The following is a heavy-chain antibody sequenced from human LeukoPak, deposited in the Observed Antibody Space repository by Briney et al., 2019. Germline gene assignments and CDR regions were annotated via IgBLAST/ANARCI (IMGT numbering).Heavy chain of an antibody. Sequence: ASVKVPCKASGGTFSSYAMHWVRQAPGQRLEWMGWINAGNGNTKYSQKFQGRVTITRDTSASTAYMELSSLRSEDTAVYYCARGGGSDTIFGVVIGAHFDYWGQGTLVTVSS. CDR1: GGTFSSYA. CDR2: INAGNGNT. D-gene: IGHD3-3*01. CDR3: ARGGGSDTIFGVVIGAHFDY. V-gene: IGHV1-3*01. J-gene: IGHJ4*02.